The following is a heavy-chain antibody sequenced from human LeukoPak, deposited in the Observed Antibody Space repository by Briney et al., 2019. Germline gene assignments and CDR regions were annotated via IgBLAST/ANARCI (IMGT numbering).Heavy chain of an antibody. CDR2: IEPSDSHT. CDR1: GYSFTTYW. V-gene: IGHV5-51*01. D-gene: IGHD1-26*01. J-gene: IGHJ4*02. CDR3: TRHEASGSYYSF. Sequence: GESLKISCKGSGYSFTTYWIAWVRQMPGKGLGWMGIIEPSDSHTRYSPSFQGQVTISADKSISTAYLQWRSLKASDTAMYFCTRHEASGSYYSFWGQGTLVTVSS.